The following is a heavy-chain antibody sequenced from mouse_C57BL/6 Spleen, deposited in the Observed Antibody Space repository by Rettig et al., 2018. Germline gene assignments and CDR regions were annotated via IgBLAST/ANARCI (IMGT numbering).Heavy chain of an antibody. CDR2: INPNNGGT. D-gene: IGHD1-1*01. V-gene: IGHV1-26*01. CDR3: AYYGSSYYAMDY. CDR1: GYTFTDYY. J-gene: IGHJ4*01. Sequence: EVQLQQSGPELVKPGASVKISCKASGYTFTDYYMNWVKQSHGKSLEWIGDINPNNGGTSYNQKFKGKATLTVDKSSSTAYMELRSLTSEDSAVYYCAYYGSSYYAMDYWGQGTSVTVSS.